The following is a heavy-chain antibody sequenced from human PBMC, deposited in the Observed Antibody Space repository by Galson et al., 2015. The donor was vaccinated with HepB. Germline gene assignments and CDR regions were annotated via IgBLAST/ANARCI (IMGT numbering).Heavy chain of an antibody. CDR3: ARASSTATAIWGNFDG. D-gene: IGHD7-27*01. Sequence: SVKVSCKASGYTLTGHFIHWVRQAPGQGLEWMGRINPKNDVTYYAHEIQGRVTVTRDTSISTAYMELSSLRSDDTAICYCARASSTATAIWGNFDGRGQEAQV. CDR2: INPKNDVT. J-gene: IGHJ4*03. V-gene: IGHV1-2*06. CDR1: GYTLTGHF.